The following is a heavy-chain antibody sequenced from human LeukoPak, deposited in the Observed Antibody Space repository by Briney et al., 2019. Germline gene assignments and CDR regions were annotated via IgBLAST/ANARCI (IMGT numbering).Heavy chain of an antibody. Sequence: SETLSLTCTVSGGSISSSSYYWGWIRQPPGKGLEWIGSIYYSGSTYYNPSLKSRVTISVDTSKNQFSLKLSSVTAADTAVYYCARPVMGDSPPYYYYYYMDVWGKGTTVTVSS. CDR1: GGSISSSSYY. D-gene: IGHD3-16*01. CDR2: IYYSGST. V-gene: IGHV4-39*01. CDR3: ARPVMGDSPPYYYYYYMDV. J-gene: IGHJ6*03.